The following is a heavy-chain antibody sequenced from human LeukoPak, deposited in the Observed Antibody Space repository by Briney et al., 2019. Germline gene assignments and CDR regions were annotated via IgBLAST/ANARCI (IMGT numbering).Heavy chain of an antibody. Sequence: PGGSLRLSCSASGFTFSSYAMHWVRQAPGKGLEYVSAISSNGGSTYYADSVKGRFTISRDNSKNTLYLQMSSLRAEDTAVFYCARGRRRDANTFDACDIWGQGTMVSVSS. V-gene: IGHV3-64D*06. CDR2: ISSNGGST. CDR1: GFTFSSYA. D-gene: IGHD5-24*01. J-gene: IGHJ3*02. CDR3: ARGRRRDANTFDACDI.